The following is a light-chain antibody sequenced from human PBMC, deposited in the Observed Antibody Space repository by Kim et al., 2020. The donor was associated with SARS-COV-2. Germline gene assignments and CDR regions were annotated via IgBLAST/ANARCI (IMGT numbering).Light chain of an antibody. CDR3: QQCDSSLYT. J-gene: IGKJ2*01. CDR1: QSISSSY. Sequence: EIVLTQSPGTLSLSPGERATLSCRASQSISSSYLAWYHQKPGQAPRLLIYGASSRATGIPDRFSGSGSGTDFILTISRLEPEDFAVYYCQQCDSSLYTFGQGTKLEI. CDR2: GAS. V-gene: IGKV3-20*01.